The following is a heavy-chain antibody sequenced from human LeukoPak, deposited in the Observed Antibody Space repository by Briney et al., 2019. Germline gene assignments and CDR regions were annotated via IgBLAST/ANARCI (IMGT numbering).Heavy chain of an antibody. CDR2: INHGGHT. V-gene: IGHV4-34*01. CDR3: ARGLSSGWSSPNFDY. CDR1: GGSLSGYY. Sequence: SETLSLTCDVYGGSLSGYYWSWIRQPPGKRLEWIGEINHGGHTNYNPSLKSRVAMSVDTSKNQFSLKLSSVTAADTAVYYCARGLSSGWSSPNFDYWGQGTLVTVSS. D-gene: IGHD6-19*01. J-gene: IGHJ4*02.